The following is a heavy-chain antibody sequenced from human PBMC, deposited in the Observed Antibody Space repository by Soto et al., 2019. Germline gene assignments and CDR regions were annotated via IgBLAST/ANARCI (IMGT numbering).Heavy chain of an antibody. J-gene: IGHJ4*02. CDR1: GFTVSNNY. V-gene: IGHV3-53*01. CDR2: IYSSGGT. Sequence: DVQLGESGGGLIQPGGSLRLSCAVSGFTVSNNYMTWVRQAPGKGLEWVSLIYSSGGTKYADSVRGRFTISRDNSKNTLYLQMNSLKVEDTAVYYCARDPPGIAASGSYNWGQGTLVTVSS. CDR3: ARDPPGIAASGSYN. D-gene: IGHD6-13*01.